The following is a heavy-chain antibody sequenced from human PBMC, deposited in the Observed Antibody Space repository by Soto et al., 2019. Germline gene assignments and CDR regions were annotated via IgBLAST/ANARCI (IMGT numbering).Heavy chain of an antibody. V-gene: IGHV1-69*06. D-gene: IGHD1-26*01. Sequence: ASVKVSCKASGGTFSSYAISWVRQAPGQGLEWMGGIIPIFGTANYAQKFQGRVTITADKSTGTAYMELSSLRSEDTAVYYCARRIVGAHYFDYWGQGTLVTVAS. J-gene: IGHJ4*02. CDR1: GGTFSSYA. CDR2: IIPIFGTA. CDR3: ARRIVGAHYFDY.